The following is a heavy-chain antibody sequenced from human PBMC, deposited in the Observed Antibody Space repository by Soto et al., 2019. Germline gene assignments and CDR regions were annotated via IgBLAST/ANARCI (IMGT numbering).Heavy chain of an antibody. CDR2: TRNKANSYTT. J-gene: IGHJ6*02. CDR1: GFTFSDHY. Sequence: EVQLVESGGGLVQPGGSLRLSCAASGFTFSDHYMDWVRQAPGKGLEWVGRTRNKANSYTTEYAASVKGRFTISRDDSKNSLYLQMNRLKTEDTAVYYCVQRPLGYYYGMDVWGQGTTVTVSS. CDR3: VQRPLGYYYGMDV. V-gene: IGHV3-72*01.